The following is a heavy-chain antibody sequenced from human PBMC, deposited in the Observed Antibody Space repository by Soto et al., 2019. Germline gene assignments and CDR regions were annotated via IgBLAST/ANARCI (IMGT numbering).Heavy chain of an antibody. CDR3: ARVGGDCSGGSCYDHYYYYYMDV. Sequence: PSETLSLTCTVSGGSISNYYLSWIRPPPGKGLEWIGYIYYSGSTNYNPSLKSRVTISLDTSKNQFSLKLSSVTAADTAVYYCARVGGDCSGGSCYDHYYYYYMDVWGKGTTVTVSS. V-gene: IGHV4-59*01. CDR1: GGSISNYY. J-gene: IGHJ6*03. CDR2: IYYSGST. D-gene: IGHD2-15*01.